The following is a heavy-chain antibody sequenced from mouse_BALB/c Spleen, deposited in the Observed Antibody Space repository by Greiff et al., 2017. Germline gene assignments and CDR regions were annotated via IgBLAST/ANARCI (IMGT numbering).Heavy chain of an antibody. J-gene: IGHJ2*01. V-gene: IGHV3-6*02. CDR3: ARSTASGYFDY. D-gene: IGHD3-2*02. CDR1: GYSITSGYY. CDR2: ISYDGSN. Sequence: EVQRVESGPGLVKPSQSLSLTCSVTGYSITSGYYWNWIRQFPGNKLEWMGYISYDGSNNYNPSLKNRISITRDTSKNQFFLKLNSVTTEDTATYYCARSTASGYFDYWGQGTTLTVSS.